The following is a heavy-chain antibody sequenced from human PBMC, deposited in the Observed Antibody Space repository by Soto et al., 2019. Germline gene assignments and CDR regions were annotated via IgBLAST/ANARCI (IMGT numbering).Heavy chain of an antibody. D-gene: IGHD3-3*01. CDR3: AKDGGRFFNEFET. J-gene: IGHJ3*02. Sequence: VQLLESGGILVQPGGSLRLSCTASGFTFSDYAMHWVRQAPGKGLEWVSSIEASAEHHADSVTGRFSIARDNSKNTLYVQMNNLRAEDTAVYYCAKDGGRFFNEFETWGQGTMVTVSS. CDR1: GFTFSDYA. CDR2: IEASAE. V-gene: IGHV3-23*01.